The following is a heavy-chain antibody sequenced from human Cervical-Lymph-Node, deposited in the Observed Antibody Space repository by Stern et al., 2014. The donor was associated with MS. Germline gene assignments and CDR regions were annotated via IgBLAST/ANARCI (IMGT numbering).Heavy chain of an antibody. CDR3: ASDTCSPERYDW. J-gene: IGHJ4*02. CDR1: GFTVSRVY. V-gene: IGHV3-53*01. CDR2: IQNVGST. Sequence: EVQLVESGGGVIQPGGSLRLSCTASGFTVSRVYMTWVRQAPGQGLEWVSLIQNVGSTFYTDSVKCRFTITRDDYKNTVYLHMTSLRAEDTAMYYCASDTCSPERYDWWGQGTLVTVSS. D-gene: IGHD1-1*01.